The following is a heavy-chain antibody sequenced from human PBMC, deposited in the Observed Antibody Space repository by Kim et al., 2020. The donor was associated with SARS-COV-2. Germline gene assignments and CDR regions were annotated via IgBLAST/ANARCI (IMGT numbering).Heavy chain of an antibody. V-gene: IGHV3-15*01. D-gene: IGHD6-19*01. J-gene: IGHJ5*02. CDR1: GFTFSNAW. CDR3: TTAAESFRQGYSSGWSHMSWFDP. Sequence: GGSLRLSCAASGFTFSNAWMSWVRQAPGKGLEWVGRIKSKTDGGTTDYAAPVKGRFTISRDDSKNTLYLQMNSLKTEDTAVYYCTTAAESFRQGYSSGWSHMSWFDPWGQGTLVTVSS. CDR2: IKSKTDGGTT.